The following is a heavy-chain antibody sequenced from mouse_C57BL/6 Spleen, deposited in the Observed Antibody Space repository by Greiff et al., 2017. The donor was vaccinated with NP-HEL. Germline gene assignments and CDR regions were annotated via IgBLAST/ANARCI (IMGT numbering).Heavy chain of an antibody. D-gene: IGHD1-1*02. Sequence: EVNVVESGGGLVKPGGSLKLSCAASGFTFSDYGMHWVRQAPEKGLEWVAYISSGSSTIYYADTVKGRFTISRDNAKNTLFLQMTSLGSADTAMYYCARRGGPAWFAYWGQGTLVTVSA. J-gene: IGHJ3*01. CDR2: ISSGSSTI. CDR3: ARRGGPAWFAY. V-gene: IGHV5-17*01. CDR1: GFTFSDYG.